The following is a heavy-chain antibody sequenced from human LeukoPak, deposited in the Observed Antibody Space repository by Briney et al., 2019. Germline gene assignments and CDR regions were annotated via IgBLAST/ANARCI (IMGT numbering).Heavy chain of an antibody. Sequence: GGSLRLSCAASGFTFSNHAMSWVRQTPGKGLEWVSAISGSGGTTYHADSVKGRFTVSRDNSKNTLYLQMNSLRAEDTAVYYRAKDVQSWPTYFDYWGQGTLVTVSS. CDR1: GFTFSNHA. CDR2: ISGSGGTT. D-gene: IGHD1-1*01. V-gene: IGHV3-23*01. CDR3: AKDVQSWPTYFDY. J-gene: IGHJ4*02.